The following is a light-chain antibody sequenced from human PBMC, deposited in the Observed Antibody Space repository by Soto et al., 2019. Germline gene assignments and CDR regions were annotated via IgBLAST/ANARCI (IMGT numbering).Light chain of an antibody. J-gene: IGKJ1*01. V-gene: IGKV3-20*01. Sequence: IVVTQSPATLSVYPGERATLSCRASQSVSSYLAWYQQKPGQAPRLLIYGASTRATGIPDRFSGSGSGTDFTLTIRSLQHEDFAVYYCQPHGSSYPWTFGQGTKVDI. CDR1: QSVSSY. CDR3: QPHGSSYPWT. CDR2: GAS.